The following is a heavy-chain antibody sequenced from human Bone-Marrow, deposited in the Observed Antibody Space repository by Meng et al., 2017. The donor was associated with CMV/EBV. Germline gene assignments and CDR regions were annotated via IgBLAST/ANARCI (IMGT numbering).Heavy chain of an antibody. J-gene: IGHJ4*02. CDR2: IIPIFGTA. Sequence: SVKVSCKAFGGTFSSYAISWVRQAPGQGLEWMGGIIPIFGTANYAQKFQGRVTITTDESTSTAYMELSSLRSEDTAVYYCARGDSSGYYYDEFDYWGQGTLVTVSS. D-gene: IGHD3-22*01. CDR3: ARGDSSGYYYDEFDY. V-gene: IGHV1-69*05. CDR1: GGTFSSYA.